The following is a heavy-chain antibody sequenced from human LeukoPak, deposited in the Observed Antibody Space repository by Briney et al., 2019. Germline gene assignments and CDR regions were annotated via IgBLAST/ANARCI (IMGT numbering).Heavy chain of an antibody. CDR3: ARAPPQGYGDYADDY. D-gene: IGHD4-17*01. CDR1: GGSFSGYY. V-gene: IGHV4-34*01. Sequence: SETLSLTCAVYGGSFSGYYWSWICQPPGKGLEWIGEINHSGSTNYNPSLKSRVTISVDTSKNQFSLKLSSVTAADTAVYYCARAPPQGYGDYADDYWGQGTLVTVSS. J-gene: IGHJ4*02. CDR2: INHSGST.